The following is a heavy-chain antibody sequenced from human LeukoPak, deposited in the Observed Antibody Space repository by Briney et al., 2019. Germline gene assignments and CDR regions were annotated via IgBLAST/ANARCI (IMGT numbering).Heavy chain of an antibody. CDR3: ARQGIAAIVDY. J-gene: IGHJ4*02. V-gene: IGHV4-59*08. CDR1: GGSISSYY. CDR2: IYYSGST. Sequence: SETLSLTCTVSGGSISSYYWSWIRQPPGKGLEWIGYIYYSGSTNYNPSLKSRVTISVDTSKNQFSLKLSSVTAADTAVYYCARQGIAAIVDYWGQGTLVTVSS. D-gene: IGHD2-15*01.